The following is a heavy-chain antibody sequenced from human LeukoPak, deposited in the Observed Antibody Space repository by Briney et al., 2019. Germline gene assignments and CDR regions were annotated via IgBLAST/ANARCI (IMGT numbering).Heavy chain of an antibody. CDR3: VRGGWDLDY. D-gene: IGHD1-26*01. CDR1: GFTIRAFW. J-gene: IGHJ4*02. Sequence: GRSLRLSCAASGFTIRAFWMAWVRQAPGKGLEWVAHIKEDRTADYYVDSVKVRFTISKDDGKNALHLQMNSLRVEDTAVYHCVRGGWDLDYWGQGTLVTVSS. CDR2: IKEDRTAD. V-gene: IGHV3-7*01.